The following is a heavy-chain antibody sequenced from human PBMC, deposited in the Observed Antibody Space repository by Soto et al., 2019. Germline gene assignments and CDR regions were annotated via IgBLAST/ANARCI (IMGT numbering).Heavy chain of an antibody. J-gene: IGHJ4*02. CDR3: ARGDSGYDPLDY. V-gene: IGHV4-4*02. CDR2: IYHSGST. D-gene: IGHD5-12*01. Sequence: ASETLSLTCTVSGGSISSSNWWSWVRQPPGKGLEWIGEIYHSGSTNYNPSLKSRVTISVDKSKNQFSLKLSSVTAADTAVYYCARGDSGYDPLDYWGQGTLVTSPQ. CDR1: GGSISSSNW.